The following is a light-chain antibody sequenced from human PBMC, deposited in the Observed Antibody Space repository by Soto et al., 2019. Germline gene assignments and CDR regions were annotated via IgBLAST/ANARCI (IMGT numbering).Light chain of an antibody. CDR2: KAS. CDR1: QSISSW. Sequence: DIQMTQSPSTLSASVGHRVTITCRASQSISSWLAWHQQKPGKAPSLLIYKASNLESGVPSRFSGSGSGTEFTLTITSLQPDDSATYYCQQYNDNWTFGQGTKVEIK. J-gene: IGKJ1*01. V-gene: IGKV1-5*03. CDR3: QQYNDNWT.